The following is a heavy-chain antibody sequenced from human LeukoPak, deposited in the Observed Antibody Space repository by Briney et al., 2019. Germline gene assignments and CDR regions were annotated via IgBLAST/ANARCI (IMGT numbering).Heavy chain of an antibody. CDR3: ARVSPSGSYYGRYDY. Sequence: GASVKVSCKASGYTFTSYYMHWVRQAPGQGLEWMGIINPSGGSTSYAQKFQGRVTMTRDTSTSTVYMELSSLRSEDTAVYCCARVSPSGSYYGRYDYWGQGTLVTVSS. D-gene: IGHD1-26*01. V-gene: IGHV1-46*01. J-gene: IGHJ4*02. CDR2: INPSGGST. CDR1: GYTFTSYY.